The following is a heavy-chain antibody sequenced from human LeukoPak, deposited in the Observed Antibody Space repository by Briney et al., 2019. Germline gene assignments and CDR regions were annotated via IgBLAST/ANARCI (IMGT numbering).Heavy chain of an antibody. CDR3: ARGSYDFPFDY. V-gene: IGHV3-7*04. CDR1: GFTFRSYW. J-gene: IGHJ4*02. CDR2: IKEDGSEK. Sequence: GGSLRLSCAASGFTFRSYWMSWVRQAPGKGLEWVANIKEDGSEKNYVDSVKGRFTISRDNANKSMYLQISSLRADDTAVYYCARGSYDFPFDYWGQGTLVTVSS. D-gene: IGHD3-3*01.